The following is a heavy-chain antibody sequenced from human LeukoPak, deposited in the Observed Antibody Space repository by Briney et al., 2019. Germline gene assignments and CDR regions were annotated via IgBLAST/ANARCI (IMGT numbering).Heavy chain of an antibody. CDR2: IISSAGST. D-gene: IGHD4-11*01. J-gene: IGHJ4*02. Sequence: PGGSLRLSCTVSGLTFGDYAMSWVRQAPGKGLEWVSHIISSAGSTDYADSVKGRFTISRDNSKNTLYLQMTSLRAEDTAVYYCANSAPSKYWGQGTLVTVSS. CDR3: ANSAPSKY. V-gene: IGHV3-23*01. CDR1: GLTFGDYA.